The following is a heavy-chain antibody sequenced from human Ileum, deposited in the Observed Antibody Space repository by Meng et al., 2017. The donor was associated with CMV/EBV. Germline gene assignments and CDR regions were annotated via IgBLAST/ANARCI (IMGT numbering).Heavy chain of an antibody. D-gene: IGHD4-23*01. Sequence: GESLRLSCAASAFTFSDYWMTWVRQAPGKGLEWVASINQDANDKYYLDSVKGRFTISRDNANNALYLQMNSLRDEDAAVYCCATTRDDYGGNSYDYWGQGTLVTVSS. V-gene: IGHV3-7*01. CDR2: INQDANDK. CDR1: AFTFSDYW. CDR3: ATTRDDYGGNSYDY. J-gene: IGHJ4*02.